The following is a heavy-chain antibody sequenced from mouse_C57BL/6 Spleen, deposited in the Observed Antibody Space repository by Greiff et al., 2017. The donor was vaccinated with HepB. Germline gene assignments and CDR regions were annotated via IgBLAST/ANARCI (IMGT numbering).Heavy chain of an antibody. CDR3: ARDGTTVVESLYYYAMDY. J-gene: IGHJ4*01. D-gene: IGHD1-1*01. CDR1: GFTFSSYA. V-gene: IGHV5-4*01. Sequence: EVKLEESGGGLVKPGGSLKLSCAASGFTFSSYAMSWVRQTPEKRLEWVATISDGGSYTYYPDNVKGRFTISRDNAKNNLYLQMRHLKSEDTAMYYGARDGTTVVESLYYYAMDYWGQGTSVTVSS. CDR2: ISDGGSYT.